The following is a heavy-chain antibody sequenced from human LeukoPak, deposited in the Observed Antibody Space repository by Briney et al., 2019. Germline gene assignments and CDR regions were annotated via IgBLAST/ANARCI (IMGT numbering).Heavy chain of an antibody. CDR2: IYSGGST. V-gene: IGHV3-53*01. CDR3: TTGWISSLNYYYYYMDV. D-gene: IGHD6-13*01. CDR1: GFSVSSNY. Sequence: GGSLRLSCAASGFSVSSNYMSWVRQAPGKGLEWVSVIYSGGSTYYADSVKGRFTISRDNSKNTLYLQMNSLRAEDTAVYYCTTGWISSLNYYYYYMDVWGKGTTVTVSS. J-gene: IGHJ6*03.